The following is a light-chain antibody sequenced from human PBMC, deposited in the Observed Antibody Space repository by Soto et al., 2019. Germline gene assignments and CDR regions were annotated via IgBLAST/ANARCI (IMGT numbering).Light chain of an antibody. V-gene: IGKV1-27*01. Sequence: DIQLTQSPSSLPASVGDRVTITCRASQAISSYLAWYQQKPGKVPELLSYATSTLQSGAPARFSGSGSGTDFTLNISSLQPEDVATYYCHKYNRAPTFGGGTKVEIK. CDR1: QAISSY. CDR3: HKYNRAPT. CDR2: ATS. J-gene: IGKJ4*01.